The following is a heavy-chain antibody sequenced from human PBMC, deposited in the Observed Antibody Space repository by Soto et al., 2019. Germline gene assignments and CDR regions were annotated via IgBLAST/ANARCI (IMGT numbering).Heavy chain of an antibody. CDR2: IIPLFGTA. J-gene: IGHJ4*02. Sequence: SVKVSCKASGGTFNKYAIDWVRQAPGQGLEWMGGIIPLFGTANYAQKFQGRVTITADEATSTAYMELNSLRVEDTALYYCARDSGYGSGNSVNHYFDYWGQGTLVTVS. V-gene: IGHV1-69*13. CDR3: ARDSGYGSGNSVNHYFDY. D-gene: IGHD3-10*01. CDR1: GGTFNKYA.